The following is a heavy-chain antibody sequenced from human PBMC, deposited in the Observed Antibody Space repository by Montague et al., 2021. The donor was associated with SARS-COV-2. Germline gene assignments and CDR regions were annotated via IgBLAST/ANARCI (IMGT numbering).Heavy chain of an antibody. CDR1: GYSFTSYL. D-gene: IGHD6-13*01. Sequence: QSGAEVKKPGESPRISCKGSGYSFTSYLISWVRQMPGKGLEWMGRIDPSDSYTNYSPSFQGHVTISADKSISTAYLQWSSLKASDTAMYYCARRSYSSSWYDYWGQGTLVTVSS. CDR3: ARRSYSSSWYDY. CDR2: IDPSDSYT. V-gene: IGHV5-10-1*01. J-gene: IGHJ4*02.